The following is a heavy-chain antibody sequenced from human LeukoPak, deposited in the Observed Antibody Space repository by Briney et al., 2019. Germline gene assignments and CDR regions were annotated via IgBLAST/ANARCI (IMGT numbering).Heavy chain of an antibody. J-gene: IGHJ4*02. Sequence: QTGGSLRLSCAASGFTFSSSEMNWVRQAPGKGLEWVSYISSSGNTIYYADSVKGRFTISRDNAKNSLYLQMNSLRAEDTAVYHCATPFFGESGSYFRPFDYWGQGTLVTVSS. CDR1: GFTFSSSE. CDR2: ISSSGNTI. D-gene: IGHD1-26*01. V-gene: IGHV3-48*03. CDR3: ATPFFGESGSYFRPFDY.